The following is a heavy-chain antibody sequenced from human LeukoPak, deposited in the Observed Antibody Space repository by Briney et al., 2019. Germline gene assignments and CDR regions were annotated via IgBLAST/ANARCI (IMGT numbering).Heavy chain of an antibody. CDR1: GFTFSSYG. D-gene: IGHD5-12*01. V-gene: IGHV3-33*01. J-gene: IGHJ6*02. CDR2: ICYDGSNK. Sequence: GGSLRLSCAASGFTFSSYGMHWVPQAPGKGLEWVAVICYDGSNKYYADSVKGRFTISRDNSKNPLHLQMNPLRAEATAVYYCTRDPGYDYYYYYGMDVWGQGTTVTVSS. CDR3: TRDPGYDYYYYYGMDV.